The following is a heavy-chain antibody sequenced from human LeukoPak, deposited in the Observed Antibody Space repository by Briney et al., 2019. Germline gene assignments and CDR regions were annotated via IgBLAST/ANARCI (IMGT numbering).Heavy chain of an antibody. CDR1: GGSISSSTYY. CDR3: ARIGDSCDYYGMDV. CDR2: IYYTGST. J-gene: IGHJ6*02. D-gene: IGHD4-17*01. V-gene: IGHV4-39*01. Sequence: SETLSLTCTVSGGSISSSTYYWGWIRQPPGKGLEWIGSIYYTGSTYYTPSLKSRVTISVDTSKNQFSLRLSSVTAADTAVYYCARIGDSCDYYGMDVWGQGTTVTVSS.